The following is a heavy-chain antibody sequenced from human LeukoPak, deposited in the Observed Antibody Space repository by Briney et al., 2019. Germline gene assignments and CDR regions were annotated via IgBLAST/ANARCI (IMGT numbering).Heavy chain of an antibody. CDR1: GFTFRNYW. CDR3: ARDPTNGYCSGGTRSDY. CDR2: IKEDGSEK. Sequence: QPGGSLRLSCAASGFTFRNYWMTWVRQAPGKGLEWVANIKEDGSEKYYVGSVKGRFTISRDNAENSLSLQMNSLRAEDTAVYYCARDPTNGYCSGGTRSDYWGQGTLVTVSS. V-gene: IGHV3-7*03. D-gene: IGHD2-15*01. J-gene: IGHJ4*02.